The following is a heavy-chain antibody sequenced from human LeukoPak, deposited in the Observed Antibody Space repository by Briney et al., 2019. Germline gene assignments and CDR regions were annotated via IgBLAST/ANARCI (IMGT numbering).Heavy chain of an antibody. V-gene: IGHV3-66*01. CDR1: GFTVSSNY. Sequence: PGGSLRLSCAASGFTVSSNYMSWVRQAPGKGLEWVSVIYSGGSTYYADSEKGRFTISRDNAKNTLYLQINSVRDEDTAVYYCARVIRRFGEFSSDYWGQGTLVTVSS. D-gene: IGHD3-10*01. CDR2: IYSGGST. J-gene: IGHJ4*02. CDR3: ARVIRRFGEFSSDY.